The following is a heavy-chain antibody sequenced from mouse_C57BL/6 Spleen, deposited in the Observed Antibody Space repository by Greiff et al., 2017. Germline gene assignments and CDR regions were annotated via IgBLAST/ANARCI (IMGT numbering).Heavy chain of an antibody. Sequence: EVMLVESEGGLVQPGSSMKLSCTASGFTFSDYYMAWVRQVPEKGLEWVANINYDGSSTYYLDSLKSRFIISGDNAKNILYLQMSSLKSEDTATYYCARELWAGYYFDYWGQSTTLTVSS. J-gene: IGHJ2*01. D-gene: IGHD1-1*02. CDR3: ARELWAGYYFDY. CDR1: GFTFSDYY. CDR2: INYDGSST. V-gene: IGHV5-16*01.